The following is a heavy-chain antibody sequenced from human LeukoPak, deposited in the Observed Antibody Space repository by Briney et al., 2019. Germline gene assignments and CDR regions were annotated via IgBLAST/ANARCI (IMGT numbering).Heavy chain of an antibody. Sequence: SETLSLTCAVYGGSFSSYYWGWIRQPPGKGLEWIGSIYYSGSTYYNPSLKSRVTISVDTSKNQFSLKLSSVTAADTAVYYCARHYDFWSGSPLDYYYYGMDVWGQGTTVTVSS. CDR3: ARHYDFWSGSPLDYYYYGMDV. D-gene: IGHD3-3*01. J-gene: IGHJ6*02. CDR2: IYYSGST. V-gene: IGHV4-39*01. CDR1: GGSFSSYY.